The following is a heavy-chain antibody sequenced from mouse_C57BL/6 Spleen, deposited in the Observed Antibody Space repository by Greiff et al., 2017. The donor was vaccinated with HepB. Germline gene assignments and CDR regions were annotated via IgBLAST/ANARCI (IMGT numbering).Heavy chain of an antibody. CDR1: GFTFSDYY. V-gene: IGHV5-12*01. CDR3: ARHGNYYGSSPYYFDY. CDR2: ISNGGGST. Sequence: EVKLVESGGGLVQPGGSLKLSCAASGFTFSDYYMYWVRQTPEKRLEWVAYISNGGGSTYYPDTVKGRFTISRDNAKNTLYLQMSRLKSEDTAMYYCARHGNYYGSSPYYFDYWGQGTTLTVSS. D-gene: IGHD1-1*01. J-gene: IGHJ2*01.